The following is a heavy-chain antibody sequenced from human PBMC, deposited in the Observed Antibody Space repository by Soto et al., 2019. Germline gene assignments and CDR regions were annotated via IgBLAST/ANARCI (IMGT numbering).Heavy chain of an antibody. Sequence: QEQLVQSGAEVKKPGASVKVSCKTSGYTFTDYDINWVRQATGQGLEWIGWMNPNSGETGYAQKFQGRVTMTRSASLSTAYLELSSLRSEDTAVYYCARGLNHFDITGDWFDPWGQGTQVVVSS. V-gene: IGHV1-8*01. CDR3: ARGLNHFDITGDWFDP. D-gene: IGHD3-22*01. CDR2: MNPNSGET. CDR1: GYTFTDYD. J-gene: IGHJ5*02.